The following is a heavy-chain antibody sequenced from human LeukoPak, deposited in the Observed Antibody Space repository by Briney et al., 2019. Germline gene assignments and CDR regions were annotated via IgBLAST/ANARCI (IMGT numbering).Heavy chain of an antibody. V-gene: IGHV3-23*01. CDR3: AKSGLNRFDY. D-gene: IGHD2-15*01. CDR2: FSGSGGNT. CDR1: GFTFSRSW. Sequence: PGGSLRLSCAASGFTFSRSWMTWVRQAPGKGLEWVSAFSGSGGNTYYADSVKGRFTISRDNSKNTLYLQMNSLRAEGTAVYYCAKSGLNRFDYWGQGTLVTVSS. J-gene: IGHJ4*02.